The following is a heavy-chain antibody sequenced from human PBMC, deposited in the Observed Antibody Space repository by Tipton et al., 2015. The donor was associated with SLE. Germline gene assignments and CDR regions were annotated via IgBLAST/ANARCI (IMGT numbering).Heavy chain of an antibody. D-gene: IGHD2-15*01. J-gene: IGHJ6*03. V-gene: IGHV4-59*10. Sequence: TLSLTCAVYGGSFSDYYWTWIRQPAGKGLEWIGRIYTSGTTNYNPSLRSRVTMSVDTSKNQFSLRLSSVTAADTAVYYCRGTPYYQYYMDVWGKGTTVTVS. CDR3: RGTPYYQYYMDV. CDR2: IYTSGTT. CDR1: GGSFSDYY.